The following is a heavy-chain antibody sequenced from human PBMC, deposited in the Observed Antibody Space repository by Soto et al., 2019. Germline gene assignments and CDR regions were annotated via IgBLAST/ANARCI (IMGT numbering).Heavy chain of an antibody. CDR1: GFTFSDYY. V-gene: IGHV3-11*01. CDR3: AKMSSENYYDPVFS. CDR2: ISSSGNII. Sequence: QVQLVESGGGLVKTGGSLRIVCEASGFTFSDYYMSWVRQAPGKGLEWVSYISSSGNIIYYADSVKGRFTIPRDNAKNSVYLQMNSLRAEDTALYFCAKMSSENYYDPVFSWGQGTLVTVSS. J-gene: IGHJ4*02. D-gene: IGHD3-22*01.